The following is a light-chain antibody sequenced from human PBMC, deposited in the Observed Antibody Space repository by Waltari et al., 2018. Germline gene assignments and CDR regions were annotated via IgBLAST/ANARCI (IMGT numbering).Light chain of an antibody. CDR1: SSDVCGFNF. CDR3: SSYTASPPHVV. Sequence: QSALTQPASVSGSPGQSISISCTGISSDVCGFNFVSWYQQHPGKAPKLMIYDVFNRPSGVSTRFSGSKSDNAASLAISGLQAEDEAVYYCSSYTASPPHVVFGGGTKVTVL. V-gene: IGLV2-14*03. CDR2: DVF. J-gene: IGLJ2*01.